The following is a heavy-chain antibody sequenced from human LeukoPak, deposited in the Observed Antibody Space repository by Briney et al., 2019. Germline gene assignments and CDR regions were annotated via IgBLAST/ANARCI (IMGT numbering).Heavy chain of an antibody. D-gene: IGHD6-25*01. V-gene: IGHV1-69*04. Sequence: GASVKVSCTASGGTFSSYAISWVRQAPGQGLEWMGRIIPILGIANYAQKFQGRVTITADKSTSTAYMELSSLRSEDTAVYYCARAGGSSGKDFDYWGQGTLVTVSS. CDR1: GGTFSSYA. CDR3: ARAGGSSGKDFDY. CDR2: IIPILGIA. J-gene: IGHJ4*02.